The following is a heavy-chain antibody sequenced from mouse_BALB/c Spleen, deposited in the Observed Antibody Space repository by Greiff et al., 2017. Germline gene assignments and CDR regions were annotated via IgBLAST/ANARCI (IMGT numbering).Heavy chain of an antibody. CDR1: GFSLTSYG. Sequence: VQRVESGPGLVAPSQSLSITCTVSGFSLTSYGVHWVRQPPGKGLEWLGVIWAGGSTNYNSALMSRLSISKDNSKSQVFLKMNSLQTDDTAMYYCARGAIYDGSFAYWGQGTLVTVSA. V-gene: IGHV2-9*02. CDR2: IWAGGST. J-gene: IGHJ3*01. CDR3: ARGAIYDGSFAY. D-gene: IGHD2-3*01.